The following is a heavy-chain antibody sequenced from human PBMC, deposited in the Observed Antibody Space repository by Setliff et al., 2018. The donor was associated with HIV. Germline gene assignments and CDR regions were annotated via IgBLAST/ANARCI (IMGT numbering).Heavy chain of an antibody. D-gene: IGHD7-27*01. CDR2: INPDNGRT. V-gene: IGHV1-2*02. Sequence: ASVKVSCKASGYIFTGYYMHWVRRAPGQGFEWMGWINPDNGRTQYGQKFQGRLTLTRDTSIRTAYMELSGLTFDDTAMYYCARDRRAGVYYYTDIWGTGTTVTVSS. J-gene: IGHJ6*03. CDR3: ARDRRAGVYYYTDI. CDR1: GYIFTGYY.